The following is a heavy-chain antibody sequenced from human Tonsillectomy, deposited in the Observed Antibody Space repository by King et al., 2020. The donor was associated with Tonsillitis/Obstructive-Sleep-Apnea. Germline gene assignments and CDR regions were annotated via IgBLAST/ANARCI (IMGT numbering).Heavy chain of an antibody. CDR1: GFTFTNAW. D-gene: IGHD5-18*01. J-gene: IGHJ4*02. Sequence: VQLVESGGGLVKPGGSLRLSCAVSGFTFTNAWMSWVRQAPGKGLEWVGRIKSKTDGGTTDYAAPVKGRFSISRDDSKNTLYLQMNSLNTEDTAVYYCTTEWVDTVIGYFDYWGQRTLVTVSS. CDR3: TTEWVDTVIGYFDY. V-gene: IGHV3-15*01. CDR2: IKSKTDGGTT.